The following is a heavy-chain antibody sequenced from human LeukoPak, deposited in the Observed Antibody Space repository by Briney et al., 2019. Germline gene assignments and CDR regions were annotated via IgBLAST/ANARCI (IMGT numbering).Heavy chain of an antibody. Sequence: SETLSLTCTVSGGSISSYYWSWIRQPPGKGLEWIGYIYYSGSTNYNPSLKSRVTISVDTSKNQFSLKLSSVTAADTAVYYCARDHTSYCSSTSCYIERWFDPWGQGTLVTVSS. CDR1: GGSISSYY. V-gene: IGHV4-59*01. D-gene: IGHD2-2*02. CDR2: IYYSGST. CDR3: ARDHTSYCSSTSCYIERWFDP. J-gene: IGHJ5*02.